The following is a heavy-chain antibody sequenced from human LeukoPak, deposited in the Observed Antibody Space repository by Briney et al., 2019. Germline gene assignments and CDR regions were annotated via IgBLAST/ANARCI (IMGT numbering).Heavy chain of an antibody. D-gene: IGHD5-12*01. V-gene: IGHV1-2*02. J-gene: IGHJ4*02. Sequence: ASVKVSCKASGYTFTGYSIQWVRQAPGQGLEWMGWINPNSGGTTYAQNFQGRVTMTRDTSSSTAYMELSRLRSDDTAVYYCARDIVARPYDYWGQGTLVTVSS. CDR3: ARDIVARPYDY. CDR1: GYTFTGYS. CDR2: INPNSGGT.